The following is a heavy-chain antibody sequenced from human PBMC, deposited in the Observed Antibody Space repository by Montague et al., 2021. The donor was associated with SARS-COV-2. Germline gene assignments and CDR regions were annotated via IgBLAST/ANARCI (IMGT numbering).Heavy chain of an antibody. CDR1: DGSVSAYF. D-gene: IGHD3-10*01. CDR3: ARGRDSGTYFGTKYYFQYGQDV. V-gene: IGHV4-34*01. Sequence: SETLSLTCDFSDGSVSAYFWSWVRQLPGKGLEWIGQVDRSGTAHXXPSLQSRLTLSVDTSNNQVSLNLTSVTATDTATYYCARGRDSGTYFGTKYYFQYGQDVWGQGTTVTVSS. CDR2: VDRSGTA. J-gene: IGHJ6*02.